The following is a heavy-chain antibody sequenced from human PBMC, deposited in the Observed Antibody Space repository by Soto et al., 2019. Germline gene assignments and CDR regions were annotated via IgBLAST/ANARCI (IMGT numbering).Heavy chain of an antibody. J-gene: IGHJ3*01. CDR1: GYTFTTYG. CDR2: INPLKGDT. CDR3: ARVKVPAAVLGAFDV. Sequence: QAQLVQSGGEMKKAGASVKVSCKASGYTFTTYGITWVRQAPGQGLDWMGWINPLKGDTKSAANFQDRVTMTTDTSTSTAYMELRSLRSDDTAVYYCARVKVPAAVLGAFDVWGQGTLVTVS. V-gene: IGHV1-18*01. D-gene: IGHD3-3*02.